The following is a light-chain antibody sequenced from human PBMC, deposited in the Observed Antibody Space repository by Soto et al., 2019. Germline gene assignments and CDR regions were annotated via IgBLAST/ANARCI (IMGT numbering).Light chain of an antibody. J-gene: IGLJ1*01. V-gene: IGLV2-11*01. CDR1: SSDVGGYNY. CDR3: CSHAGSYTLYV. CDR2: DVS. Sequence: QSALTQPRSVSGSPGQSVTISCTGTSSDVGGYNYVSWYQQHPGKAPKLMIYDVSERPSGVPDRFSGSKSGNTASLTISGLQAEDEADYYCCSHAGSYTLYVFGTGTKLTGL.